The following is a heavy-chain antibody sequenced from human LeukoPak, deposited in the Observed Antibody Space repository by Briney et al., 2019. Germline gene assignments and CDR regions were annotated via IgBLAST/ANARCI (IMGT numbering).Heavy chain of an antibody. CDR2: MNPNSGNT. D-gene: IGHD2-2*01. CDR3: ARVRGYCSSTSCYSRYWFDP. CDR1: GYTFTSYD. Sequence: ASVKVSCKASGYTFTSYDINWVRQATGQGLEWMGWMNPNSGNTGYAQKFQGRVTMTRNTSISTAYMELSSLRSEDTAVYYCARVRGYCSSTSCYSRYWFDPWGQGTLVTVSS. V-gene: IGHV1-8*01. J-gene: IGHJ5*02.